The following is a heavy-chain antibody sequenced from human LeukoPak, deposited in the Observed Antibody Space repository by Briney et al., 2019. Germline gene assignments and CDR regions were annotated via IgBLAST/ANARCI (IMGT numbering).Heavy chain of an antibody. CDR3: ARDSGDGYFQH. CDR1: GGSIRSYY. D-gene: IGHD4-17*01. Sequence: SETLSLTCTVSGGSIRSYYWNWIRQPAGKGLEWIGRIQSSGSTNHNPSLKSRVTMSVDTSKNQFSLKLRSVTAADTAVYYCARDSGDGYFQHWGQGTRVTVSS. CDR2: IQSSGST. J-gene: IGHJ1*01. V-gene: IGHV4-4*07.